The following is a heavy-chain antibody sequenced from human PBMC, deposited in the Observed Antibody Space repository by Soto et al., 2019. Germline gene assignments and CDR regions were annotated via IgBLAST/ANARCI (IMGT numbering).Heavy chain of an antibody. CDR3: ARDDSGFSGSHYIDYFNY. V-gene: IGHV3-23*01. Sequence: GGSLRLSCAASGLTFSSYAMSWVRQAPGKGLEWVSAISGSGGSTYYADSVKGRFTISRDNSKNTLYLQMNSLRAEDTAVYYCARDDSGFSGSHYIDYFNYWGQGAPVTVSS. J-gene: IGHJ4*02. CDR2: ISGSGGST. D-gene: IGHD1-26*01. CDR1: GLTFSSYA.